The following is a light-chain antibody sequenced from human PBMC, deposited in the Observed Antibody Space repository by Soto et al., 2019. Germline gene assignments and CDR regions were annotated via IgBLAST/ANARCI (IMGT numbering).Light chain of an antibody. CDR2: SAS. Sequence: DIQMTQSPSSVSASVGDRVTITCRASQYVSSWLAWYQQKPGIAPKLLISSASTLQSGVPPRFSGSGSGTDFTLTISSLQPEDFAGYYCQQAHSFPITFGQGTRLEIK. CDR3: QQAHSFPIT. J-gene: IGKJ5*01. CDR1: QYVSSW. V-gene: IGKV1-12*01.